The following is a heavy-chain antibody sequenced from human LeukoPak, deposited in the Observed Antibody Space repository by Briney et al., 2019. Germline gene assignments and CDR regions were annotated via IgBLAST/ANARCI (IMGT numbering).Heavy chain of an antibody. D-gene: IGHD3-16*02. J-gene: IGHJ4*02. Sequence: GASVKVSCKASGYNFITYPLIWVRQAPGQGLEWMGRISPYNDNTDLAQNLQGRVTMTTDTSTSTAYMELRGLTSDDTAVFFCARVATIWGSHRYFDCWGQGTLVTVSS. CDR3: ARVATIWGSHRYFDC. V-gene: IGHV1-18*01. CDR1: GYNFITYP. CDR2: ISPYNDNT.